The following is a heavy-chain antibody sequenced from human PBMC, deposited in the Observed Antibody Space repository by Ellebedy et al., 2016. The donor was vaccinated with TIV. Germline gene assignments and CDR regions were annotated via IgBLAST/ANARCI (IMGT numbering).Heavy chain of an antibody. V-gene: IGHV4-59*08. Sequence: MPSETLSRTCTVSGGSISSYYWSWIRQPPGKGLEWIGYIYYSGSTNYNPSLKSRVTISVDTSKNQFSLKLSSVTAADTAVYYCARLRGGRWTLFDYWGQGTLVTVSS. J-gene: IGHJ4*02. CDR1: GGSISSYY. CDR3: ARLRGGRWTLFDY. D-gene: IGHD3-10*01. CDR2: IYYSGST.